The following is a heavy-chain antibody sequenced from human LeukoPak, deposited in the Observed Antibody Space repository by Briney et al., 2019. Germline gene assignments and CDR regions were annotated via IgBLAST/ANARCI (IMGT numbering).Heavy chain of an antibody. CDR3: ARGLRNYGNDY. Sequence: SETLSPTCAVYGGSFSGYYWSWIRQPPGRGLEWIGEINHSGSTNYNPSLKSRVTISVDTSKNQFSLKLSSVTAADTAVYYCARGLRNYGNDYWGQGTLVTVSS. V-gene: IGHV4-34*01. CDR2: INHSGST. J-gene: IGHJ4*02. D-gene: IGHD4-17*01. CDR1: GGSFSGYY.